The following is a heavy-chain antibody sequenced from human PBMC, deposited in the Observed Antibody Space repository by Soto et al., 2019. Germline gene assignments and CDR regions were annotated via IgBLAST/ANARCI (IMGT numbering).Heavy chain of an antibody. D-gene: IGHD2-8*01. Sequence: QITLTESGPTLVKPTQTLTLTCTFSGFSLTKTEMGVAWIRQPPGEALEWLALIYWDDYKRYNPSLRNRPTISKDTSKSQVVLEMTDVDPVDTATYFCAHTHIGLRQPLVFDPWGQGTLVTVSS. CDR2: IYWDDYK. V-gene: IGHV2-5*02. CDR3: AHTHIGLRQPLVFDP. CDR1: GFSLTKTEMG. J-gene: IGHJ5*02.